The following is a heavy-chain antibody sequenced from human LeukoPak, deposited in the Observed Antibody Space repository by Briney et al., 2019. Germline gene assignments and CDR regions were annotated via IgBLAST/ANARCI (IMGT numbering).Heavy chain of an antibody. Sequence: ASVKVSCKASGYTFTSYGISWVRQAPGQGLEWMGWISAYNGNTNYAQKLQGRVTMTTDTSTSTAYMELRSLRSDDTAVYYCARDVGLRSSSWYLDFDYWGQGTLVTVSS. CDR2: ISAYNGNT. V-gene: IGHV1-18*01. CDR1: GYTFTSYG. D-gene: IGHD6-13*01. J-gene: IGHJ4*02. CDR3: ARDVGLRSSSWYLDFDY.